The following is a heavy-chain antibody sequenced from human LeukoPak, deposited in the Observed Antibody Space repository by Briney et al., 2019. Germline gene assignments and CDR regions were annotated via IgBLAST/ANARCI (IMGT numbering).Heavy chain of an antibody. CDR2: IKQDGSEK. Sequence: GGSLRLSCAASGFTFSIYWMRWVRQAPGKGLEWVANIKQDGSEKYYVDSVKGRFTISRDNAKNSLYLQMNSLRAEDTAVYYCARDPPELRDWGQGTLVTVSS. D-gene: IGHD1-7*01. CDR3: ARDPPELRD. CDR1: GFTFSIYW. V-gene: IGHV3-7*01. J-gene: IGHJ4*02.